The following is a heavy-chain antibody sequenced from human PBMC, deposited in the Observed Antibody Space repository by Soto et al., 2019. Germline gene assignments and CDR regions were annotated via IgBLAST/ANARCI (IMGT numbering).Heavy chain of an antibody. Sequence: SDTLSLTCTFSGFSISSGGYYWSCIRQHPGKGLEWIGYIYYSGGTYYNPSLKSRVTISVDTSKNQFSLKLSSVTAADTAVYYCARSPSQLQPDYFDYWGQGTLVTVSS. CDR3: ARSPSQLQPDYFDY. CDR2: IYYSGGT. J-gene: IGHJ4*02. D-gene: IGHD1-26*01. CDR1: GFSISSGGYY. V-gene: IGHV4-31*03.